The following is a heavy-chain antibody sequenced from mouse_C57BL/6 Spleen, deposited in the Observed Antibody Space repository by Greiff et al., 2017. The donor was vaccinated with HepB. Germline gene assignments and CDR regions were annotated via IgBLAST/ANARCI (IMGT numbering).Heavy chain of an antibody. CDR3: ARKALGNFDY. V-gene: IGHV1-82*01. Sequence: QVQLQQSGPELVKPGASVKISCKASGYAFSSSWMNWVKQRPGKGLEWIGRIYPGDGDTNYNGKFKGKATLTADKSSSTAYMQLSSLTSKDSAVYFCARKALGNFDYWGQGTTLTVSS. CDR1: GYAFSSSW. D-gene: IGHD3-3*01. CDR2: IYPGDGDT. J-gene: IGHJ2*01.